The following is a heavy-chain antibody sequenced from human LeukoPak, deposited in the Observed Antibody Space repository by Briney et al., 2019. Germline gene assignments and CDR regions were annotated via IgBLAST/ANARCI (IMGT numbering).Heavy chain of an antibody. V-gene: IGHV3-33*01. Sequence: PGRSLRLSCAASGFTFSSYGMHWVRQAPGKGLEWVAVIWDDGITKHYADSVKGRFTISRDNSKNTLYLQMNSLRADDTAVYYCARGKASGGYSGYGLDAFDIWGQGTMVTVSS. CDR2: IWDDGITK. CDR3: ARGKASGGYSGYGLDAFDI. CDR1: GFTFSSYG. J-gene: IGHJ3*02. D-gene: IGHD5-12*01.